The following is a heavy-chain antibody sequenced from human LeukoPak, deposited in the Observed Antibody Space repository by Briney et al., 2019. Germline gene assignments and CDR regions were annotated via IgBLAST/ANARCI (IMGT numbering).Heavy chain of an antibody. J-gene: IGHJ4*02. CDR3: VRGADTGYSSDS. D-gene: IGHD3-9*01. Sequence: GGSLRLSCAASGFTFSSYGMSWVRQAPGKGLEWVSAISGSGGSTNYADSVKGRFGISRDNAENTLYLQMNSLRVEDTAVYYCVRGADTGYSSDSWGQGTLVTVSS. V-gene: IGHV3-23*01. CDR2: ISGSGGST. CDR1: GFTFSSYG.